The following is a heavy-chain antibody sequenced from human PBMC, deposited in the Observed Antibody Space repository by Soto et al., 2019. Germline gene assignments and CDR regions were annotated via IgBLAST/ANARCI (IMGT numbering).Heavy chain of an antibody. D-gene: IGHD3-16*01. V-gene: IGHV1-18*01. CDR1: GYIFVNYG. CDR2: ISPYTGNT. J-gene: IGHJ6*02. Sequence: QVQLVQSGDEMKKPGASVKVSCKASGYIFVNYGIAWVRHAPGQGLEWMGWISPYTGNTHSASKVQGRLTMTTDTSTSTAYMDLGSLTSDDTAVYYCVMVDNYVTPTPQDVWGQGTTVTVSS. CDR3: VMVDNYVTPTPQDV.